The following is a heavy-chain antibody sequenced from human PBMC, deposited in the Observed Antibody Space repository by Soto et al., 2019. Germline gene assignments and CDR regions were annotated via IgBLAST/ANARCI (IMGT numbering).Heavy chain of an antibody. CDR1: GYSFTSYW. J-gene: IGHJ4*02. V-gene: IGHV5-10-1*01. D-gene: IGHD2-2*02. CDR2: INPSDSYT. Sequence: ESLKISCQGSGYSFTSYWIGWVRQRPGKGLEWMGGINPSDSYTTYSPSFQGHVTISTDKSFSTAYLQWSGLKASDTAMYYCARLGYCTGTSCYTFDSWGQGTLVTVSS. CDR3: ARLGYCTGTSCYTFDS.